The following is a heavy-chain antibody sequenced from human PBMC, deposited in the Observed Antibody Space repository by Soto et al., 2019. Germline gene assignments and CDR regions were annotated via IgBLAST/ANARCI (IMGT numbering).Heavy chain of an antibody. V-gene: IGHV4-31*03. CDR3: ARDPEW. J-gene: IGHJ3*01. Sequence: QVQLQESGPGLVKPSETLSLTCTVSGGSISSGGYYWSWIRQHPGKGLEWIGYIYNSGSTSYNASLKSRVTIAADTSRNQFSLQMNSVTAADTAVYYCARDPEWRGQGTMVTVSS. D-gene: IGHD2-8*01. CDR1: GGSISSGGYY. CDR2: IYNSGST.